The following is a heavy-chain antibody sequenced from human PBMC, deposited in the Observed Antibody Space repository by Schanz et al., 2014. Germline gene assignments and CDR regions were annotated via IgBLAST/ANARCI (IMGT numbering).Heavy chain of an antibody. Sequence: QVQVVQSGAELKKPGASVKVSCKASGYTFSSHGIHWLRQAPGQSLEWMGWINTANGNAKYSANFQTRFTITRNTSATTAYMELTNLRSEDTAVYYCARDLPYCDGGKCCSDGFDIWGQGTLVTISS. CDR3: ARDLPYCDGGKCCSDGFDI. V-gene: IGHV1-3*04. CDR2: INTANGNA. D-gene: IGHD2-21*01. CDR1: GYTFSSHG. J-gene: IGHJ3*02.